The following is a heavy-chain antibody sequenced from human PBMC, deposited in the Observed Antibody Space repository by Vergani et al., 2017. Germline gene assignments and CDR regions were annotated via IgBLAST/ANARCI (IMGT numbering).Heavy chain of an antibody. Sequence: QVQLVQSGAEVKKPGSSVKVSCKASGGTFSSYAISWVRQAPGQGLEWMGGIIPIFGTANYAQKFQGRVTITADESTSTAYMELSSLRSEDTAVYYCAKDDYYDSSGYYSGAFDIWGQGTMVTVSS. CDR3: AKDDYYDSSGYYSGAFDI. J-gene: IGHJ3*02. CDR2: IIPIFGTA. CDR1: GGTFSSYA. V-gene: IGHV1-69*01. D-gene: IGHD3-22*01.